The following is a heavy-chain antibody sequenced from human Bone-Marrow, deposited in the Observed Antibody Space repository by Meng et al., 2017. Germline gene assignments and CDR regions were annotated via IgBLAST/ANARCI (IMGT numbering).Heavy chain of an antibody. V-gene: IGHV4-34*01. J-gene: IGHJ4*02. CDR2: INHSGST. Sequence: QVHLPQWGAGLLKPSETLSLTFAVYGGSFSGYYWSWIRQPPGKGLEWIGEINHSGSTNYNPSLKSRVTISVDTSQNNLSLKLSSVTAADSAVYYCARGPTTMAHDFDYWGQGTLVTVSS. CDR1: GGSFSGYY. D-gene: IGHD4-11*01. CDR3: ARGPTTMAHDFDY.